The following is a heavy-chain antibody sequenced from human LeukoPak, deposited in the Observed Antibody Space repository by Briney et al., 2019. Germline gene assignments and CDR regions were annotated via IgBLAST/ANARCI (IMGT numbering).Heavy chain of an antibody. Sequence: GGSLRLFCAAFGYTFSRLNKDCLRQAPGKGLEWVSSISSTSSYVYYADSLKGRFTISRDNAKNSLYLQMNSLRAEDTAVYYCPKDDGDIPFNYWGQGTLVTVSS. CDR3: PKDDGDIPFNY. D-gene: IGHD4-17*01. V-gene: IGHV3-21*01. J-gene: IGHJ4*02. CDR2: ISSTSSYV. CDR1: GYTFSRLN.